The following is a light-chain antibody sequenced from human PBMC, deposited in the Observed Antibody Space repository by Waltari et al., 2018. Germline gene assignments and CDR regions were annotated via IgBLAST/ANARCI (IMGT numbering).Light chain of an antibody. J-gene: IGLJ3*02. CDR2: QDT. Sequence: SYDLAQSPSVSVSPGQTARITCSGDQLEDQYANWYQQKAGQSPVLFVYQDTKRPLGIPGRFSGSSSGNTATLTISGTQSLDEADYFCQVWDTTTAVFGGGTKVTVL. CDR1: QLEDQY. CDR3: QVWDTTTAV. V-gene: IGLV3-1*01.